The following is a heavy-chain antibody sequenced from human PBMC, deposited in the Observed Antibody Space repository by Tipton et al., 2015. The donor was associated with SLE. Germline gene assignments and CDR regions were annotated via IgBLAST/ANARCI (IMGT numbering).Heavy chain of an antibody. CDR2: ISGSGGST. D-gene: IGHD6-19*01. Sequence: GSLRLSCAASGFTFSSYAMSWVRLAPGKGLEWVSAISGSGGSTYYADSVKGRFTISRDNSKNTLYLQMNSLRAEDTAVYYCAKAGQGVAVAGLYAFDIWGQGTMVTVSS. V-gene: IGHV3-23*01. CDR1: GFTFSSYA. J-gene: IGHJ3*02. CDR3: AKAGQGVAVAGLYAFDI.